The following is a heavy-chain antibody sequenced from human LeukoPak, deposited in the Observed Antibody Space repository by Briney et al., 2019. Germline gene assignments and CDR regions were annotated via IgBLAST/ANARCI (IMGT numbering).Heavy chain of an antibody. Sequence: SETLSLTCTVSGDSISSFYWSWIRQPPVKGLEWIAFFYNSGSTNYNPSLKSRVTISADTSKNQFSLRLSSVTAADTALYYCAKMGYSTGWLPRAAFDIWGQGTMVTVSS. J-gene: IGHJ3*02. CDR2: FYNSGST. V-gene: IGHV4-59*01. CDR3: AKMGYSTGWLPRAAFDI. CDR1: GDSISSFY. D-gene: IGHD6-19*01.